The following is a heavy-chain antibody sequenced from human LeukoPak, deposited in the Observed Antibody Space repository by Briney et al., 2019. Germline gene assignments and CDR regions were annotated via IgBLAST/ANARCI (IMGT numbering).Heavy chain of an antibody. D-gene: IGHD6-19*01. Sequence: GGSLRLSCAASGFTFSSYAMSWVRQAPGKGLEWVSAISGSAATTFYADSVKGRFTISRDNSKNTLYLQMNSLRAEDTAVYYCAKDPGSSGWYVSLPDYWGQGTLVTVSS. J-gene: IGHJ4*02. V-gene: IGHV3-23*01. CDR1: GFTFSSYA. CDR2: ISGSAATT. CDR3: AKDPGSSGWYVSLPDY.